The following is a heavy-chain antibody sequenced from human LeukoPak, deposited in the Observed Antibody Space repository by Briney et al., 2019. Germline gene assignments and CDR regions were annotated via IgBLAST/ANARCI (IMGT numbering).Heavy chain of an antibody. CDR1: GGSISSGGYY. D-gene: IGHD1-26*01. V-gene: IGHV4-31*03. Sequence: SQTLSLTCTVSGGSISSGGYYWSWMRQHPGKGLEWVGYIYYSGSTYYNPSLKSRVTVSVDPSKNQFSLKLSSVTAADTAVYYCARDEANAFDIWGQGTMVTVSS. J-gene: IGHJ3*02. CDR2: IYYSGST. CDR3: ARDEANAFDI.